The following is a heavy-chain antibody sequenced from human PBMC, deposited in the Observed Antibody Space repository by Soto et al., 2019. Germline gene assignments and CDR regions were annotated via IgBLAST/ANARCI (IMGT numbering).Heavy chain of an antibody. V-gene: IGHV3-49*04. J-gene: IGHJ4*02. CDR2: ISSQAFGGTT. CDR3: ATVYFYDSSADYYFDY. D-gene: IGHD3-22*01. Sequence: GGSLRLSCTVYGFTFDDYAMSWVRQAPGKGLERVGFISSQAFGGTTEYAASVEGRFTISTDESKTIAYLQKNSLKAADTAVYFCATVYFYDSSADYYFDYRGQGTLVTVSS. CDR1: GFTFDDYA.